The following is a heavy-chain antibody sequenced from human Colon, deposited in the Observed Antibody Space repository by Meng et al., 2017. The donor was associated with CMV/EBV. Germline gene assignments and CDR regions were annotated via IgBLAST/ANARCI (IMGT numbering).Heavy chain of an antibody. CDR3: ARGRIGVVGPSPGLDH. J-gene: IGHJ4*01. V-gene: IGHV1-2*02. D-gene: IGHD3-22*01. CDR1: GYTFNTYY. CDR2: INPKSGVA. Sequence: ASVNVSCKTSGYTFNTYYMHWVRQAPGQGLEWMGWINPKSGVANYAQKFQGRVTLTRDTAISTSYMDVSGLTSDDTDIYYCARGRIGVVGPSPGLDHWGQGTLVTVSS.